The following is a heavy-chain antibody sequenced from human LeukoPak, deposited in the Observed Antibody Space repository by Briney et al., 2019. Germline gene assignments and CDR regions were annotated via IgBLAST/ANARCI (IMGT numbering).Heavy chain of an antibody. CDR1: GFTFSSCA. Sequence: GSLRLSCAASGFTFSSCALSWIRQPPGKGLEWIAYVYYSGVTSYNPSLKSRVAISIDTSKNQFSLNLTSVTAADTAVYYCARLSLHCSGGSCYRGAFDSRGQGTLVTVSS. J-gene: IGHJ4*02. V-gene: IGHV4-59*08. D-gene: IGHD2-15*01. CDR2: VYYSGVT. CDR3: ARLSLHCSGGSCYRGAFDS.